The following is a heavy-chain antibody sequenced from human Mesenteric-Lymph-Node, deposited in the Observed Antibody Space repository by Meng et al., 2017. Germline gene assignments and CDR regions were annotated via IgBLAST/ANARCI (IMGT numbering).Heavy chain of an antibody. CDR1: GYTFTSYY. CDR3: AYGGFGESYLLDY. CDR2: INPSGGST. Sequence: ASVKVSCKASGYTFTSYYMHWVRQAPGQGLEWMGIINPSGGSTSYAQKFQGRVTITADKSTSTAYMELSSLRSEDTAVYYCAYGGFGESYLLDYWGQGTLVTVSS. V-gene: IGHV1-46*03. J-gene: IGHJ4*02. D-gene: IGHD3-10*01.